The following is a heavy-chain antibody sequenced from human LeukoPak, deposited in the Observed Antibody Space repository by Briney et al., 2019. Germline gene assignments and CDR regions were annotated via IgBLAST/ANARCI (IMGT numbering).Heavy chain of an antibody. CDR1: GRSISSSSYY. CDR2: IYYSGST. Sequence: SETLSPTCTVSGRSISSSSYYWGWIRQPPGKGLEWIGSIYYSGSTYYNPSLKSRVTISVDTSKNQFSLKLSSVTAADTAVYYCARHVRRGYDSRWDYYYYMDVWGKGTTATVSS. J-gene: IGHJ6*03. CDR3: ARHVRRGYDSRWDYYYYMDV. D-gene: IGHD3-22*01. V-gene: IGHV4-39*01.